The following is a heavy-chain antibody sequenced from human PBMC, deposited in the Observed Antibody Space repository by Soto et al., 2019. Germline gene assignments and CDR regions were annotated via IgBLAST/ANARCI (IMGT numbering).Heavy chain of an antibody. J-gene: IGHJ6*02. Sequence: LRLSCAASRFNVGDYQMNWVRQAPGKGLEWISMITSGGTVFYYADSVRGRFAISRDDTENSLHLQMNSLRVEDTAMYYCARGRYALGVWGQGTTVTVSS. CDR3: ARGRYALGV. D-gene: IGHD3-9*01. V-gene: IGHV3-48*03. CDR1: RFNVGDYQ. CDR2: ITSGGTVF.